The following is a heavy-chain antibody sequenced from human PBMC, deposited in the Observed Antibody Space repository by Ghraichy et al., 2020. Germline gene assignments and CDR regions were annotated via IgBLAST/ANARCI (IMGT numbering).Heavy chain of an antibody. D-gene: IGHD6-6*01. CDR1: GYTFTTYA. CDR2: INAGNGNT. Sequence: ASVKVSCKASGYTFTTYAMHWVRQAPGQRLEWMGWINAGNGNTKYSQKFQGRVTITRDTSASTAYMGLSSLRSEDTAVYYCARYSSSYLFDYWGQGTLVTVSS. CDR3: ARYSSSYLFDY. J-gene: IGHJ4*02. V-gene: IGHV1-3*01.